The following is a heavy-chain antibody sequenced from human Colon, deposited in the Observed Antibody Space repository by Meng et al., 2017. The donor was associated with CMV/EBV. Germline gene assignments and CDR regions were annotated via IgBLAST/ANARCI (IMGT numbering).Heavy chain of an antibody. CDR1: GSTFDDYA. CDR2: ISWDGDGA. D-gene: IGHD2-15*01. J-gene: IGHJ6*02. V-gene: IGHV3-9*01. Sequence: SLKISCAASGSTFDDYAMHWVRQAPGKGLEWISGISWDGDGADYADSVKGRFTISRDNAKNSLYLQMNSLRVEDTALYYCAKDITTVVVDGGDGMDVWGQGTTVTVSS. CDR3: AKDITTVVVDGGDGMDV.